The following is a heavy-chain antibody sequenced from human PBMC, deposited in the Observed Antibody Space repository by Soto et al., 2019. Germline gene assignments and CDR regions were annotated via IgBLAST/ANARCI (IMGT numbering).Heavy chain of an antibody. D-gene: IGHD3-22*01. CDR1: LGTFSSYA. CDR3: SDYYDSSGPSA. Sequence: SGEVSCKASLGTFSSYAISWVRPAPGQGLEWRGGIMPIFGTANYAQKFQGRVTITADESTSTAYMELSSLRSEDTAVYYCSDYYDSSGPSAWGQGTLVTVSS. V-gene: IGHV1-69*13. J-gene: IGHJ5*02. CDR2: IMPIFGTA.